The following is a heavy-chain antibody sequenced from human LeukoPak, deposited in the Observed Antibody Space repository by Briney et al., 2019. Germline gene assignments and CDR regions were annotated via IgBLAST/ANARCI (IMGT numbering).Heavy chain of an antibody. CDR3: AREVRTYYYGSGSSDNWFDP. CDR2: IYYSGST. J-gene: IGHJ5*02. CDR1: GGSISSYY. Sequence: SETLSLTCTASGGSISSYYWSWIRQPPGKGLEWIGYIYYSGSTNYNPSLKSRVTISVDTSKNQFSLKLSSVTAADTAVYYCAREVRTYYYGSGSSDNWFDPWGQGTLVTVSS. D-gene: IGHD3-10*01. V-gene: IGHV4-59*01.